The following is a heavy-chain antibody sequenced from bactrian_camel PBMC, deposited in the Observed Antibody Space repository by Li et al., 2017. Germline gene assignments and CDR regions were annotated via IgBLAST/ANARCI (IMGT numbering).Heavy chain of an antibody. J-gene: IGHJ4*01. CDR2: LDSDGRT. CDR1: GFTLSTYC. D-gene: IGHD5*01. V-gene: IGHV3S1*01. Sequence: HVQLVESGGGSVQAGGSLRLSCTASGFTLSTYCMSWFRQAPGKEREGVAALDSDGRTTYGDSVKGRFTISQDNTRNTLYLQLNSLKTEDMAMYYCAKESYGLGVDWGQGTQVTVS. CDR3: AKESYGLGVD.